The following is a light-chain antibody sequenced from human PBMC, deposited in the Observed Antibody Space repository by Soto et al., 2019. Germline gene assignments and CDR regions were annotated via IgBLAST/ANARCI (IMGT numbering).Light chain of an antibody. J-gene: IGKJ2*01. CDR2: WAS. CDR3: QQYDSTPYT. Sequence: DIVMTQSPDSLAVSLGERATINCKSSQSLLYSSNNKNYLAWYQQRPGQPPKLLIYWASARESGVPDRFIGSGYGTDFTLTINSLQAEDVAVYYCQQYDSTPYTFGQGTKLELK. CDR1: QSLLYSSNNKNY. V-gene: IGKV4-1*01.